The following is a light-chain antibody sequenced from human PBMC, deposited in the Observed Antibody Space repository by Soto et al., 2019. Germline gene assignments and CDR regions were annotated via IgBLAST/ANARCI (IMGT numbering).Light chain of an antibody. CDR3: QSYDSSLSGFYV. J-gene: IGLJ1*01. CDR2: GNS. Sequence: SVLTQPASVSGSPGQSITISCTGTSSDVGSYNLVSWYQQHPGKAPKLLIYGNSNRPSGVPDRFSGSKSGTSASLAITGLQAEDEADYYCQSYDSSLSGFYVFGTGTKVTVL. V-gene: IGLV2-14*02. CDR1: SSDVGSYNL.